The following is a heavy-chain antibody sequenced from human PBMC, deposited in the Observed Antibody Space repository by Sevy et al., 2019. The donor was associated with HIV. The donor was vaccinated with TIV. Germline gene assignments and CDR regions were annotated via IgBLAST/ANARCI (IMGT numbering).Heavy chain of an antibody. CDR2: TYYRSKWYN. CDR1: GDSVSSNSAA. J-gene: IGHJ6*02. CDR3: ARGDYSYGSSYYYGMDV. V-gene: IGHV6-1*01. Sequence: SQTLSLTCAISGDSVSSNSAAWNWIRQSPSRGLEWLGRTYYRSKWYNDYAVSVKSRITINPDTSKNHFSLQLNSVTPEDTALYYCARGDYSYGSSYYYGMDVWGQGTTVTVSS. D-gene: IGHD5-18*01.